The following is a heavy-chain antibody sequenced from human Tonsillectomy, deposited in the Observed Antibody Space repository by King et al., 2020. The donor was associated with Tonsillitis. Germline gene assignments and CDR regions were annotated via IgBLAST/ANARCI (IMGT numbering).Heavy chain of an antibody. CDR3: ARIPVVAYCGGDSPSDFDN. D-gene: IGHD2-21*02. V-gene: IGHV2-70*20. CDR2: IDWDDDK. J-gene: IGHJ4*02. CDR1: GFSLSTSGMC. Sequence: TLKESGPALVKPTQTLTLTCTFSGFSLSTSGMCVSWVRQPPGKALEWLALIDWDDDKYYSTSLKTRLTISKDTSKNQVVLRMTNMDPVDTATYYCARIPVVAYCGGDSPSDFDNWGQGTLVTVS.